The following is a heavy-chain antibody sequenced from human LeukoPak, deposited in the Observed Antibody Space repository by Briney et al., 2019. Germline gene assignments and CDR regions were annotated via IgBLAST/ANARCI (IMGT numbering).Heavy chain of an antibody. Sequence: ASVKVSCKASGYTFTDYAMHWVRQAPGQRLEWMGWINAGNGNTKYSQKFQGRVTFTSDTSTSTAYMELSSLISEDTAVYYCARYYGSGGLDYWGQGTLVTVSS. CDR1: GYTFTDYA. CDR3: ARYYGSGGLDY. V-gene: IGHV1-3*01. CDR2: INAGNGNT. D-gene: IGHD3-10*01. J-gene: IGHJ4*02.